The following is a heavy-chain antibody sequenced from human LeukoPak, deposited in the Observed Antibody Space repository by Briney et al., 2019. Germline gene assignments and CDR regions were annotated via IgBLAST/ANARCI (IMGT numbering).Heavy chain of an antibody. CDR3: TRVSRIDYSGNPEGDV. CDR1: GFTFSDYY. Sequence: GSLRLSCAASGFTFSDYYMIWIRQPPGKGLEWIGSIYYSGSTYYNPSLKSRVTISVDTSKNQFSLKLTSVTTADTAVYYCTRVSRIDYSGNPEGDVWGKGTTVTVSS. J-gene: IGHJ6*04. V-gene: IGHV4-38-2*01. D-gene: IGHD4-23*01. CDR2: IYYSGST.